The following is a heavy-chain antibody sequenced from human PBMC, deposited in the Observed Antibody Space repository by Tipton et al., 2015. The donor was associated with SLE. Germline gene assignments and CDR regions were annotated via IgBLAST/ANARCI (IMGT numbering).Heavy chain of an antibody. D-gene: IGHD6-19*01. CDR3: ARGWWLDP. J-gene: IGHJ5*02. V-gene: IGHV4-59*01. Sequence: LRLSCTVSGGSISSYYWSWIRQPPGKGLEWIGYIYYSGSTDYNPSLKSRVTISVDTSRNQFSLKLSSVTAADTAVYYCARGWWLDPWGQGTLVTVSS. CDR1: GGSISSYY. CDR2: IYYSGST.